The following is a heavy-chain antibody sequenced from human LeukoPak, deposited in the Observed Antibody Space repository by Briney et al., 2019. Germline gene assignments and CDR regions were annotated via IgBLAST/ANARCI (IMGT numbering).Heavy chain of an antibody. CDR3: ARAGSYYWFDP. CDR1: GGSISSGSYY. D-gene: IGHD1-26*01. CDR2: IYTSGST. J-gene: IGHJ5*02. Sequence: TSETLSLTCTVSGGSISSGSYYWSWIRQPAGKGLEWIVRIYTSGSTNYNPSLKSRVTISVDTSKNQFSLKLSSVTAADTAVYYCARAGSYYWFDPWGQGTLVTVSS. V-gene: IGHV4-61*02.